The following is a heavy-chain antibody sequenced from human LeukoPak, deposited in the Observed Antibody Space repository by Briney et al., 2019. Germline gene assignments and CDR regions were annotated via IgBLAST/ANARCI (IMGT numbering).Heavy chain of an antibody. CDR3: TRDSGTYNWLDP. J-gene: IGHJ5*02. D-gene: IGHD1-26*01. CDR1: GFTFSDSS. V-gene: IGHV3-73*01. CDR2: MEKELNGYAT. Sequence: GGSLRLSCAASGFTFSDSSIHWVRQASGKGLEWIGLMEKELNGYATAYAASVRGRFTISRDDSQNTAYLQMDSLRTEDTALYYCTRDSGTYNWLDPWGQGTLVTVSS.